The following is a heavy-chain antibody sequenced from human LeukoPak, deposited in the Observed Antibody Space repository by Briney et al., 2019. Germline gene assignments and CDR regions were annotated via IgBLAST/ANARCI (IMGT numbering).Heavy chain of an antibody. CDR2: IWYDGSNK. J-gene: IGHJ4*02. CDR3: ARVMNSGYADY. CDR1: GFTFSSYG. V-gene: IGHV3-33*01. D-gene: IGHD5-12*01. Sequence: PGGSLRLSCAASGFTFSSYGMHWVRQAPGKGLEGVAVIWYDGSNKYYADSVKGRFTISRDNSKNTLYLQMNSLRAEDTAMYYCARVMNSGYADYWGQGTLVTVSS.